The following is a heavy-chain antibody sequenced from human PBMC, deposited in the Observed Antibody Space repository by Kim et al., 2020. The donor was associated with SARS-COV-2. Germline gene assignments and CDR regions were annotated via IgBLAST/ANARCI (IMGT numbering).Heavy chain of an antibody. Sequence: LKGRFTHPRDNAKNSLYLQMNSLRADDTAVYYCARVSLGSSSWYYFDYWGQGTLVTVSS. D-gene: IGHD6-13*01. CDR3: ARVSLGSSSWYYFDY. J-gene: IGHJ4*02. V-gene: IGHV3-11*05.